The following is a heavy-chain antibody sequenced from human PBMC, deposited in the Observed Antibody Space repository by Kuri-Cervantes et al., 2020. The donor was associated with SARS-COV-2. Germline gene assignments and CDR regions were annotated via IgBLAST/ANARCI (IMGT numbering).Heavy chain of an antibody. J-gene: IGHJ4*02. CDR3: ATDPLVGATGGYYFDY. CDR1: GGSISSSSYY. D-gene: IGHD1-26*01. V-gene: IGHV4-39*01. CDR2: IYYSGST. Sequence: SETLSLTCTVSGGSISSSSYYWGWIRQPPGRGLEWIGSIYYSGSTYYSPSLKSRVTISVDTSKNQFSLKLSSVTAADTAVYYCATDPLVGATGGYYFDYWGQGTLVTVSS.